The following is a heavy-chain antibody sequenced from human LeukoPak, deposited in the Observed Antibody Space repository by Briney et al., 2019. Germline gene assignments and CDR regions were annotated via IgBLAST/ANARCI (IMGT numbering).Heavy chain of an antibody. Sequence: SETLSLTCAVYGGSFSGYYWSWIRQPPGKGLEWIGEINHSGSTNYNPSLKSRVTISVDTSKNQFSLKLSSVTAADTAVYYCARGLRGSYTSWFDPWGQGTLVTVSS. J-gene: IGHJ5*02. CDR3: ARGLRGSYTSWFDP. D-gene: IGHD1-26*01. V-gene: IGHV4-34*01. CDR1: GGSFSGYY. CDR2: INHSGST.